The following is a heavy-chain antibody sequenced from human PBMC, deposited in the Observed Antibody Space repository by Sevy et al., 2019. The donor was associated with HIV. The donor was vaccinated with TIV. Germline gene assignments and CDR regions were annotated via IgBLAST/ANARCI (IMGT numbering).Heavy chain of an antibody. V-gene: IGHV1-2*02. CDR1: GYTFTGYY. Sequence: ASVKVSCKASGYTFTGYYMHWVRQAPGQGLEWMGWINPNSGGTNYAQTFQGRVTMTRDTSISTAYMELSRLRSDDTAVYYCARDICSSTSCYTGDYWGQGTLVTVSS. CDR2: INPNSGGT. D-gene: IGHD2-2*02. J-gene: IGHJ4*02. CDR3: ARDICSSTSCYTGDY.